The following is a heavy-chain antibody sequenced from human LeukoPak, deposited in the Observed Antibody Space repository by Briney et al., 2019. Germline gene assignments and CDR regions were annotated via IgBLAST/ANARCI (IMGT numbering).Heavy chain of an antibody. CDR2: INPYSGGT. V-gene: IGHV1-2*02. Sequence: ASVKVTCKASGDSLTDYYMHWVRQAPGQGLEWMGWINPYSGGTNYAQKFQGRVTMARDTSISTVYMELSGLRSDDTAIYYCARKSWFDPWGQGTVVIVSS. CDR1: GDSLTDYY. J-gene: IGHJ5*02. CDR3: ARKSWFDP.